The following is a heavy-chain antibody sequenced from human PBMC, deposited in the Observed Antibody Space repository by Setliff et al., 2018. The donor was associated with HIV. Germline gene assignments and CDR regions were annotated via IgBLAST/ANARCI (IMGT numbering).Heavy chain of an antibody. Sequence: SETLSLTCAVSGVSLSNTDFHWTWVRQAPGVGLEWIGFIDCSGTTHYNPSLKSRVTISNDMSNNHFSLHLTSVTAADTAIYFCAREGPYYYGMDVWGQGTTVTVSS. V-gene: IGHV4-30-4*08. CDR1: GVSLSNTDFH. D-gene: IGHD3-10*01. CDR3: AREGPYYYGMDV. CDR2: IDCSGTT. J-gene: IGHJ6*02.